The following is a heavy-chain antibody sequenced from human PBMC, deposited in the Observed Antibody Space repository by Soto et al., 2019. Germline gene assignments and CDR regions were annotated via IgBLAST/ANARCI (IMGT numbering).Heavy chain of an antibody. Sequence: GESLKISCKGSGYSFTSYWISWVRQMPGKGLEWMGRIDPSDSYTNYSPSFQGHVTISADKSISTAYLQWSSLKASDTAMYYCARVVQLPPYYYGMDVWGQGTTVTVSS. CDR1: GYSFTSYW. CDR2: IDPSDSYT. J-gene: IGHJ6*02. D-gene: IGHD1-1*01. V-gene: IGHV5-10-1*01. CDR3: ARVVQLPPYYYGMDV.